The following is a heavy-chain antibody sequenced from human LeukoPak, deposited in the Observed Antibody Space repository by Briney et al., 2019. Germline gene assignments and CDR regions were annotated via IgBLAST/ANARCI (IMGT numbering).Heavy chain of an antibody. CDR2: INPDSGGT. D-gene: IGHD6-13*01. J-gene: IGHJ4*02. CDR3: VRDLFFAAAEREGDDY. CDR1: GYGFTGYF. V-gene: IGHV1-2*02. Sequence: ASVKVSCEASGYGFTGYFMHWGRQAPGQGLEWMGWINPDSGGTNYAQKFRGRVTLTRDTSIYTAYMELSRLRSDDTAVYYCVRDLFFAAAEREGDDYWGQGTLVTVSS.